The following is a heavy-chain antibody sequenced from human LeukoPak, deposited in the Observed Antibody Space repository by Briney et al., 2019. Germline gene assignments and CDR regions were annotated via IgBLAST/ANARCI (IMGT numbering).Heavy chain of an antibody. D-gene: IGHD3-16*01. Sequence: GGSLRLSCAASGFTFSSYTVNWVRQAPGKGLEWVSSISSSSTIYYSDSVKGRFTISRDNAILSLQLNSLKAEDTAVYYCARGPGPYDEYWYFDLWGRGTLVTVSS. CDR1: GFTFSSYT. CDR2: ISSSSTI. CDR3: ARGPGPYDEYWYFDL. V-gene: IGHV3-69-1*01. J-gene: IGHJ2*01.